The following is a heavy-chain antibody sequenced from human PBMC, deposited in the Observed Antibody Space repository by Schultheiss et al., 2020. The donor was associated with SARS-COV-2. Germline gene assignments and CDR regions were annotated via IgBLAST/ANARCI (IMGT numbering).Heavy chain of an antibody. D-gene: IGHD2-2*01. CDR2: ISGSGGST. Sequence: GGSLRLSCAASGFTFRNAWMSWVRQAPGKGLEWVSAISGSGGSTYYADSVKGRFTISRDNSKNTLYLQMNSLRAEDTAVYYCAKEGVVPAAIGFDPWGQGTLVTVSS. CDR3: AKEGVVPAAIGFDP. CDR1: GFTFRNAW. J-gene: IGHJ5*02. V-gene: IGHV3-23*01.